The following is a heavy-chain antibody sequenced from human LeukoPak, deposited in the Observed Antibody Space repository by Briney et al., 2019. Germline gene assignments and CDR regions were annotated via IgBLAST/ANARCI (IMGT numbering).Heavy chain of an antibody. J-gene: IGHJ4*02. CDR2: IIPIFGTA. D-gene: IGHD3-22*01. V-gene: IGHV1-69*13. CDR3: ARGSGETGGYYYVY. CDR1: GGSFSRYA. Sequence: SVKVSCKASGGSFSRYAISWVRQAPGQGLEWMGGIIPIFGTANYAQKFQGRVTITADESTRTAYMELRTLRSEDTAIYYCARGSGETGGYYYVYWGRGTPVTVSS.